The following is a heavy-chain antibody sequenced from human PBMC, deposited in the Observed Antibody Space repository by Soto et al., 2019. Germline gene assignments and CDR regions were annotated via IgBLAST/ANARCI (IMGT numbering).Heavy chain of an antibody. V-gene: IGHV2-5*01. CDR1: GFSLSASGAS. Sequence: SGPTLVNPTQTLRLTCAFSGFSLSASGASVGWIRQPPGEALEWLAHIYWNDDKRYSPSLRSRLTISKDTSKNQVVLTFTNMDPADTGTYYCVHRLDVPGLAFDPWGQGTLVTVSS. CDR3: VHRLDVPGLAFDP. J-gene: IGHJ5*02. D-gene: IGHD3-10*02. CDR2: IYWNDDK.